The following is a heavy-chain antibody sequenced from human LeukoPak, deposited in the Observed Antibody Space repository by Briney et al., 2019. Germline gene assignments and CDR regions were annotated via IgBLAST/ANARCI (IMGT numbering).Heavy chain of an antibody. Sequence: PSETLSLTCAVYGGSFSGYYWSWIRQPPGKGLEWIGEINHSGSTNYNPSLKSRVTISVDTSKNQFSLKLSSVTAADTAVYYCARDGPPYYDFWSGYSHFDYWGQGTLVTVSS. V-gene: IGHV4-34*01. D-gene: IGHD3-3*01. CDR1: GGSFSGYY. J-gene: IGHJ4*02. CDR2: INHSGST. CDR3: ARDGPPYYDFWSGYSHFDY.